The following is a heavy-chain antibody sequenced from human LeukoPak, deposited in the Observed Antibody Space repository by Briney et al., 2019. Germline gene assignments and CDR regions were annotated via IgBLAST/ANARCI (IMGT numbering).Heavy chain of an antibody. Sequence: SETLSLTCAVYGGSFSGYYWSWIRQPPGKGLEWIGEINHSGSTNYNPSLKSRVTISVDTSKNQFSLKLSSVTAADTAVYYCARDPGGNSPREYFQHWGQGTLVTVSS. J-gene: IGHJ1*01. CDR3: ARDPGGNSPREYFQH. CDR1: GGSFSGYY. CDR2: INHSGST. D-gene: IGHD4-23*01. V-gene: IGHV4-34*01.